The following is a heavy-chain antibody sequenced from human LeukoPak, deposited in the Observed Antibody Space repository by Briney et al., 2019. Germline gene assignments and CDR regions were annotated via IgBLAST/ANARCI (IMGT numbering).Heavy chain of an antibody. Sequence: PSQTLSLTCTVSGGSISSGDYFWSWIRQPPGTGLEWIGYIYYSGSTYYNSSLKSRVTTSIDTSKNQFSLKLSSVTAADTAVYYCAREKCSSGICYSGFDCWGQGTLVTVSS. D-gene: IGHD2-15*01. V-gene: IGHV4-30-4*01. CDR3: AREKCSSGICYSGFDC. CDR2: IYYSGST. CDR1: GGSISSGDYF. J-gene: IGHJ4*02.